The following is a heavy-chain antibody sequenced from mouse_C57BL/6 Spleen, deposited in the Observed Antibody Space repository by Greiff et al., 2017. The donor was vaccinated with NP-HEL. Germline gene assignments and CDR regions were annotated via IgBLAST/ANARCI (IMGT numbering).Heavy chain of an antibody. V-gene: IGHV1-59*01. J-gene: IGHJ2*01. CDR1: GYTFTSYW. CDR3: ARKGPYGSTYYFDC. Sequence: QVQLQQPGAELVRPGTSVKLSCKASGYTFTSYWMHWVKQRPGQGLEWIGVIDPSDSYTNYNQKFKGKATLTVDTSSSTAYMQLSSLTSEDSAVYYCARKGPYGSTYYFDCWGQGTTLTVSS. D-gene: IGHD1-1*01. CDR2: IDPSDSYT.